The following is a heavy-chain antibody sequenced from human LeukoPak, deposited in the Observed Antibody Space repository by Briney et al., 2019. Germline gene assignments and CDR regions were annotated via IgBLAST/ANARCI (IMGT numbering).Heavy chain of an antibody. J-gene: IGHJ4*02. D-gene: IGHD6-19*01. CDR3: ARDARKGIAVAGPDY. CDR1: GYTFTSYG. V-gene: IGHV1-18*01. Sequence: GASVKVSCKASGYTFTSYGISWVRQAPGQGLEWMGWISAYNGNTNYAQKLQGRVTMTTDTSTSTAYMELRSLRSEDTAVYYCARDARKGIAVAGPDYWGQGTLVTVSS. CDR2: ISAYNGNT.